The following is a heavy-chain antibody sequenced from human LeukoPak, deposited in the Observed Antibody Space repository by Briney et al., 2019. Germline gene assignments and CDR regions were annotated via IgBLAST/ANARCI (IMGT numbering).Heavy chain of an antibody. Sequence: GGSLRLSCAASEFTFSSYSMNWVRQAPGKGLEWVSSISSSSSYIYYADSVKGRFTISRDNAKNSLYLQMNSLRAEDTAMYYCARESVYDFWSGYYRFRFDPWGQGTLLTVSS. CDR2: ISSSSSYI. V-gene: IGHV3-21*01. CDR1: EFTFSSYS. J-gene: IGHJ5*02. CDR3: ARESVYDFWSGYYRFRFDP. D-gene: IGHD3-3*01.